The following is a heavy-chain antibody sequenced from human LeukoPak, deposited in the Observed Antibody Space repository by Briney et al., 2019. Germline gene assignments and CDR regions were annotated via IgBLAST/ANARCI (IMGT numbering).Heavy chain of an antibody. V-gene: IGHV3-21*01. CDR3: ARSRALYGFDY. CDR1: GGSISTSSYY. Sequence: ETLSLTCTVSGGSISTSSYYWGWIRQPPGKGLEWVSSISSSSSYIYYADSVKGRFTISRDNAKNSLYLQMNSLRAEDTAVYYCARSRALYGFDYWGREPWSPSPQ. CDR2: ISSSSSYI. J-gene: IGHJ4*02. D-gene: IGHD2/OR15-2a*01.